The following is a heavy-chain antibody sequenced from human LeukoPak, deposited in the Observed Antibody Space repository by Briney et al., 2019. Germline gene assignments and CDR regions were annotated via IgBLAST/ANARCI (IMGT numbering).Heavy chain of an antibody. CDR3: SRYEIWSGDSGCNWFDP. Sequence: GASVKVSCKASGYTFTGYYMHWVRQAPGNGLEWMGWISPGSGSTTYAQKFQGTGTMTRDTSISTAYMELSRLRSDDTAVYYCSRYEIWSGDSGCNWFDPWGQGTLVTVSS. D-gene: IGHD3-3*01. CDR1: GYTFTGYY. V-gene: IGHV1-2*02. J-gene: IGHJ5*02. CDR2: ISPGSGST.